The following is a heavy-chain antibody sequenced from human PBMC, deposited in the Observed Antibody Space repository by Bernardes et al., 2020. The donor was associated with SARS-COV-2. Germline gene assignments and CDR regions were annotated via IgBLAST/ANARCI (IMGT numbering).Heavy chain of an antibody. CDR3: ARPGLGDYGDALGFDL. Sequence: ASVKVSCRTSGDTFTDDYIHWVRQAPGQGLEWMGWINLKRDSTNYAQKFQGRVAMTLDTSFTTVYLEVSNLHSDDTAVYYCARPGLGDYGDALGFDLWGQGTMVTVSS. D-gene: IGHD4-17*01. J-gene: IGHJ3*01. V-gene: IGHV1-2*02. CDR1: GDTFTDDY. CDR2: INLKRDST.